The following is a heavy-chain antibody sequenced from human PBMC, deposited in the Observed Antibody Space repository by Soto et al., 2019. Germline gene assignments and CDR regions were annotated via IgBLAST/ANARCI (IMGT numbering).Heavy chain of an antibody. V-gene: IGHV1-69*13. CDR3: ARGVTYDDAFDI. CDR2: IIPIFGTA. D-gene: IGHD2-21*02. CDR1: GGTFSSYA. J-gene: IGHJ3*02. Sequence: ASVKVSCKASGGTFSSYAISWVRQAPGQGLEWMGGIIPIFGTANYAQKFQGRVTITADESTSTAYMELSSLRSEDTAVYYCARGVTYDDAFDIWGQGTMVTVSS.